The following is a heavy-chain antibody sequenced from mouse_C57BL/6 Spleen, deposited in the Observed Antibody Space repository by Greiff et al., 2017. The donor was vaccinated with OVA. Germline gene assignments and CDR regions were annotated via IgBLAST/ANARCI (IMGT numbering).Heavy chain of an antibody. CDR2: IDPSDSET. V-gene: IGHV1-52*01. Sequence: QVQLQQPGAELVRPGSSVKLSCKASGYTFTSYWMHWVKQRPIQGLEWIGNIDPSDSETQYNQKFKDKATLTVDKSSSTAYMQLSSLTSEDSAFYYGAISGDIDYDYDGTLFDYWGQGTTLTVSS. CDR3: AISGDIDYDYDGTLFDY. CDR1: GYTFTSYW. J-gene: IGHJ2*01. D-gene: IGHD2-4*01.